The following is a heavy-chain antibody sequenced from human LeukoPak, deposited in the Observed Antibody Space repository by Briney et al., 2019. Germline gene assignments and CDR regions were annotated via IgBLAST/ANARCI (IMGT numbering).Heavy chain of an antibody. D-gene: IGHD5-18*01. CDR1: GYTFTSYA. CDR2: INAGNGNT. V-gene: IGHV1-3*01. J-gene: IGHJ3*02. CDR3: ARAAGIQLWTRGAFDI. Sequence: ASVKVSCKASGYTFTSYAMHWVRQAPGQRLEWMGWINAGNGNTKYSQKFQGRVTITRDTSASTAYMELSSQRSEDTAVYYCARAAGIQLWTRGAFDIWGQGTMVTVSS.